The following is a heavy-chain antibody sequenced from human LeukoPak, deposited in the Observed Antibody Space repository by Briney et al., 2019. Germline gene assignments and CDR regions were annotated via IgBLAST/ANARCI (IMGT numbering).Heavy chain of an antibody. D-gene: IGHD1-26*01. J-gene: IGHJ3*02. CDR2: IYSGGNT. CDR1: GFTVSSNY. CDR3: ARGGRAGWSGSYEDSFDI. Sequence: GESLRLSCAASGFTVSSNYMSWVRQAPGKGLEWGSVIYSGGNTYYADSVKGRFTISRDNSKNTLFLQMDSLRAEDTAVYYCARGGRAGWSGSYEDSFDIWGQGTMVTVSS. V-gene: IGHV3-53*01.